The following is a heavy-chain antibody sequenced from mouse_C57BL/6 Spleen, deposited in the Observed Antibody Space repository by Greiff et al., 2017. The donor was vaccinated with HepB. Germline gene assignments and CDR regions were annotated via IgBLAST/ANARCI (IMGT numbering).Heavy chain of an antibody. Sequence: EVQVVESGGGLVQPGGSLSLSCAASGFTFTDYYMSWVRQPPGKALEWLGFIRNKANGYTTEYSASVKGRFTISRDNSQSILYLQMNALRAEDSATYYCARSGYGTWYFDVWGTGTTVTVSS. V-gene: IGHV7-3*01. CDR1: GFTFTDYY. D-gene: IGHD1-1*01. J-gene: IGHJ1*03. CDR3: ARSGYGTWYFDV. CDR2: IRNKANGYTT.